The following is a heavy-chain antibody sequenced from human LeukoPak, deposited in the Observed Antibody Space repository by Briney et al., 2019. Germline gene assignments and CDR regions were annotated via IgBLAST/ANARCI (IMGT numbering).Heavy chain of an antibody. J-gene: IGHJ5*02. Sequence: GGSLRLSCAASGFTFSSCAMHWVRQAPGKGLEWVAIIPNDGSNKYYADSVKGRFTISRDNSKNTLYLQMNSLRAEDTAVYYCAKTYGSSWHDFDPWGQGTLVTVSS. CDR2: IPNDGSNK. D-gene: IGHD6-13*01. V-gene: IGHV3-30*18. CDR1: GFTFSSCA. CDR3: AKTYGSSWHDFDP.